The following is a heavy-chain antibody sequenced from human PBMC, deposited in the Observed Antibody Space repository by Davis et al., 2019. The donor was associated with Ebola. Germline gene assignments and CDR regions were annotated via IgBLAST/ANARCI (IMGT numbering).Heavy chain of an antibody. CDR1: GYTFPSHW. CDR2: IYPGDSDA. Sequence: GESLKISCKGSGYTFPSHWIGWVRQMPGKGLDWMGIIYPGDSDARYSPSFQGQVTISADKSISTAYLQWSSLKASDTAMYYCARRPDGYNPFDYWGQGTLVTVSS. V-gene: IGHV5-51*01. CDR3: ARRPDGYNPFDY. J-gene: IGHJ4*02. D-gene: IGHD5-24*01.